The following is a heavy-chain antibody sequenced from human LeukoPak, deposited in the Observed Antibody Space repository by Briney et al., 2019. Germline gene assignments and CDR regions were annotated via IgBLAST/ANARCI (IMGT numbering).Heavy chain of an antibody. Sequence: PGGSLRLSCAASGFTFSDYDMHWVRQATGKGLEWVSAIGTAGDTYYTGSVKGRFTISRENPKNSLYLKMNSLRAGDTAVYYCARVAKERVGGVYYFDYWGQGTLVTVSS. D-gene: IGHD1-1*01. V-gene: IGHV3-13*01. CDR2: IGTAGDT. CDR1: GFTFSDYD. CDR3: ARVAKERVGGVYYFDY. J-gene: IGHJ4*02.